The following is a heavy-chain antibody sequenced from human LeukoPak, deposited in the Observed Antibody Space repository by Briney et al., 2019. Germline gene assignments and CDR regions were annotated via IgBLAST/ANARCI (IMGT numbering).Heavy chain of an antibody. V-gene: IGHV3-7*01. Sequence: GGSLRLSCAASGFTFSSYWMHWVRQAPGKGLEWVATIKQDGSETYYVDSARGRFTISRDNAQNSLFLQMNSLRVEDTGVYYCARDPLDYWGQGTLVTV. CDR1: GFTFSSYW. CDR3: ARDPLDY. J-gene: IGHJ4*02. CDR2: IKQDGSET.